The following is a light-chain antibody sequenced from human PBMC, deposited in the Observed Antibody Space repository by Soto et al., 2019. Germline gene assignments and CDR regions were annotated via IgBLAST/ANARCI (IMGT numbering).Light chain of an antibody. J-gene: IGLJ2*01. CDR2: DND. Sequence: QSVLTQPPSVSAAPGQKVTISCSGTSSNIGNNFVSWYQQVPGTAPKVLIYDNDKRPSGIPDRFSGSKSGTSATLGITGLQTGDEADYYCGTWDNSLSAVVFGGGTKVTVL. CDR3: GTWDNSLSAVV. CDR1: SSNIGNNF. V-gene: IGLV1-51*01.